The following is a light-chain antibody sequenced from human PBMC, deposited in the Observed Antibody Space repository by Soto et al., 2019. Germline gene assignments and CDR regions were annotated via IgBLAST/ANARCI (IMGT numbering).Light chain of an antibody. CDR1: QMIYTW. V-gene: IGKV1-5*03. CDR3: QQYSTFWT. J-gene: IGKJ1*01. Sequence: DIQMTQSPSTLSASVGDRVTITCRASQMIYTWLAWYQQKPGKAPKLLIYEASSLDVGVPSRFSGSGSGTEFTLTISSLQLEDFATYYCQQYSTFWTSGQGTKV. CDR2: EAS.